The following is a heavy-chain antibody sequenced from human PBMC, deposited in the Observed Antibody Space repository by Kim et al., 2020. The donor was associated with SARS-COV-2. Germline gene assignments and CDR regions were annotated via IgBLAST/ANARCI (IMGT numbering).Heavy chain of an antibody. J-gene: IGHJ4*02. CDR3: ARGVRDVGPWYFDY. V-gene: IGHV4-39*01. D-gene: IGHD2-21*02. CDR1: GGSISSSSYY. CDR2: IYYSGST. Sequence: SETLSLTCTVSGGSISSSSYYWGWIRQPPGKGLEWIGSIYYSGSTYYNPSLKSRVTISVDTSKNQFSLKLSSVTAADTAVYYCARGVRDVGPWYFDYWGQGTLVTVSS.